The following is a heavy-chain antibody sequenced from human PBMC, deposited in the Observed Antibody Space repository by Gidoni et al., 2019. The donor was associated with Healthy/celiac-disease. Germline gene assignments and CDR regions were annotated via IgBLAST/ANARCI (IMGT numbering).Heavy chain of an antibody. CDR2: IYWNDDK. CDR3: AHSFSGWVWGAYFDY. CDR1: RFSLITSGVG. Sequence: IPLTESGPTLVKPTQTLTLTCTFSRFSLITSGVGVGWIRQPPGKALEWLALIYWNDDKRYSPSLKSRLTITKDTSKNQVVLTMTNMDPVDTATYYCAHSFSGWVWGAYFDYWGQGTLVTVSS. V-gene: IGHV2-5*01. J-gene: IGHJ4*02. D-gene: IGHD6-19*01.